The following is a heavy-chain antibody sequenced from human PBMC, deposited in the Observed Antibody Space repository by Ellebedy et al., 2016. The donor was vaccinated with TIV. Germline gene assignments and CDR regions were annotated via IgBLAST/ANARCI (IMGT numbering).Heavy chain of an antibody. D-gene: IGHD3-22*01. J-gene: IGHJ5*02. V-gene: IGHV4-30-2*01. CDR2: IYHSGKT. Sequence: LRLXCAVSGDSISSGGYSWSWIRQPPGKGLEWIGYIYHSGKTYYNPSLKSRVTISVDRPKNQFSVRLNSVTAADTAVYYCARVRNYYDSSGYYWPYNWFDPWGQGTLVTVSS. CDR3: ARVRNYYDSSGYYWPYNWFDP. CDR1: GDSISSGGYS.